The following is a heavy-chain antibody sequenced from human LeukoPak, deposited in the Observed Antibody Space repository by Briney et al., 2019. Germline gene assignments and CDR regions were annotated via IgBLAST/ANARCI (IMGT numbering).Heavy chain of an antibody. J-gene: IGHJ4*02. D-gene: IGHD3-22*01. CDR3: ARDSDYDSSGYYFPDY. V-gene: IGHV3-23*01. Sequence: GGSLRLSCAASGFTFSSYAMSWVRQAPGKGLEWVSAISGSGGATYYVDSVKGRFTISRDNSKNTLYLQMNSLRAEDTAVYYCARDSDYDSSGYYFPDYWGQGTLVTVSS. CDR2: ISGSGGAT. CDR1: GFTFSSYA.